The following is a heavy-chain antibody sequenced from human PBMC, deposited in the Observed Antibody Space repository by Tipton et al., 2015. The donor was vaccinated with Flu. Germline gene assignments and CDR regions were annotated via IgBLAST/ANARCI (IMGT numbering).Heavy chain of an antibody. V-gene: IGHV4-34*01. CDR3: ARKTRGLRFLEWSTNWFDP. D-gene: IGHD3-3*01. CDR1: GGSFSGYY. CDR2: INHSGST. J-gene: IGHJ5*02. Sequence: TLSLTCAVYGGSFSGYYWSWIRQPPGKGLEWIGEINHSGSTNYNPSLKSRVTISVDTSKNQFSLKLSSVTAADTAVYYCARKTRGLRFLEWSTNWFDPWGQGTLVTVSS.